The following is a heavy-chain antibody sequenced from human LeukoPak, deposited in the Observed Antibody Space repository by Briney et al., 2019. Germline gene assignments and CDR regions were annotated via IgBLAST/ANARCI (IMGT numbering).Heavy chain of an antibody. D-gene: IGHD3-16*01. CDR3: ARRSFGDL. CDR1: GDSISSYY. CDR2: IHYSGNT. J-gene: IGHJ2*01. Sequence: SETLSLTCTVSGDSISSYYWSWIRQSPGKGLEWIGCIHYSGNTGYNASLKSRVSMSIDTTKNQFSLKLTSVTAADTAVYYCARRSFGDLLGRGTLVTVSS. V-gene: IGHV4-59*08.